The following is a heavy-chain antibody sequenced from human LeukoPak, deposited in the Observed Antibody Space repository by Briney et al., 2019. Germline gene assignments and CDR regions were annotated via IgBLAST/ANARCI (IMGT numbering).Heavy chain of an antibody. Sequence: GGSPRLSCAASGFTFSSYGMHWVRQAPGKGLEWVAVIWYDGSNKYYADSVKGRFTISRDNSKNTLYLQMNSLRAEDTAVYYCAREKRRIAAAGINFDYWGQGTLVTVSS. CDR1: GFTFSSYG. J-gene: IGHJ4*02. CDR2: IWYDGSNK. CDR3: AREKRRIAAAGINFDY. D-gene: IGHD6-13*01. V-gene: IGHV3-33*01.